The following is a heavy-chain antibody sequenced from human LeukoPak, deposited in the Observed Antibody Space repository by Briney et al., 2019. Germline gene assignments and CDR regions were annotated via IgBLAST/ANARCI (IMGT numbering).Heavy chain of an antibody. Sequence: GGSLRLSCAASGFTFDDYAMHWVRQAPGKGLEWVSGISWNSGSIGYADSVKGRFTISRDNAKNTLYLQMNSLRAEDTAVYYCARDLLDYYDSSGYYYEGYWGQGTLVTVSS. D-gene: IGHD3-22*01. V-gene: IGHV3-9*01. CDR2: ISWNSGSI. CDR1: GFTFDDYA. J-gene: IGHJ4*02. CDR3: ARDLLDYYDSSGYYYEGY.